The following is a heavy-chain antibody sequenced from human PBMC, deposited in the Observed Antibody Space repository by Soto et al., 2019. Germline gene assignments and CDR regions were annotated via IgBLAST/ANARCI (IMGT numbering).Heavy chain of an antibody. V-gene: IGHV3-30*18. D-gene: IGHD2-21*02. J-gene: IGHJ4*02. CDR2: ISYDGSNK. CDR3: AKDKVPVVVTAPFDY. Sequence: QVQLVESGGGVVQPGRSLRLSCAASGSTFSSYGMHWVRQAPGKGLEWVAVISYDGSNKYYADSVKGRFTVSRDKSKNTLYLQVNSLRAEDTAVYYCAKDKVPVVVTAPFDYWGQGTLVTVSS. CDR1: GSTFSSYG.